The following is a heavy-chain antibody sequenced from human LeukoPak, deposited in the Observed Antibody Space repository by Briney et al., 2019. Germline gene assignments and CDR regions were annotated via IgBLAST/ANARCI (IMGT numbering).Heavy chain of an antibody. J-gene: IGHJ3*02. CDR2: IIPILGIA. CDR3: ARAVKQWLVGYAFDI. V-gene: IGHV1-69*02. Sequence: ASVKVSCKASGGTFSSYTISWVRQAPGQGLEWMGRIIPILGIANYAQKFQGRVTITADKSTSTAYMELSSLRFEDTAVYYCARAVKQWLVGYAFDIWGQGTMVTVSS. D-gene: IGHD6-19*01. CDR1: GGTFSSYT.